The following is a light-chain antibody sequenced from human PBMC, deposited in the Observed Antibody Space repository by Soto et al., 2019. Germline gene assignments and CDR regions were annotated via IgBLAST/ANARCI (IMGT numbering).Light chain of an antibody. Sequence: DIQMTQSPSTLSASVGDRVTITFRASQSIGTWLAWYQQRPGKVPNLLIYQASTLETGVPSRFSGSGSGTEFTLTISSLQPDDFATYYCQQDNTYLWTFGQGTKVDIK. CDR1: QSIGTW. CDR2: QAS. CDR3: QQDNTYLWT. V-gene: IGKV1-5*03. J-gene: IGKJ1*01.